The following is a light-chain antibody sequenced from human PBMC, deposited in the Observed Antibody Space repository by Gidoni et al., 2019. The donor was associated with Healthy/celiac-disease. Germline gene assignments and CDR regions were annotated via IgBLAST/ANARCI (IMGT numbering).Light chain of an antibody. V-gene: IGLV2-8*01. J-gene: IGLJ2*01. Sequence: QSALPQPPSASGSPGQSVTISCPGTSSDVGGYNYVSWYQQHPGKAPKLMIYEVSKRPSGVPDRFSGSKSGKTASLTVSGLQAEDEADYYCSSYAGSNNLVFGGGTKLTVL. CDR1: SSDVGGYNY. CDR2: EVS. CDR3: SSYAGSNNLV.